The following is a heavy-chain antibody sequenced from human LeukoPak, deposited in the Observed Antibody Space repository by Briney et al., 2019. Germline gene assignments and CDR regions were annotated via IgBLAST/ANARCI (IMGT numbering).Heavy chain of an antibody. CDR3: ARLRNGSGRGWFDP. CDR1: GFTFDDYA. V-gene: IGHV3-9*01. Sequence: PGRSLRLSCAASGFTFDDYAMHWVRQAPGKGLEWVSGISWNSGSIGYADSVKGRFTISRDNAKNSLYLQMSSLKASDTAMYYCARLRNGSGRGWFDPWGQGTLVTVSS. D-gene: IGHD3-10*01. J-gene: IGHJ5*02. CDR2: ISWNSGSI.